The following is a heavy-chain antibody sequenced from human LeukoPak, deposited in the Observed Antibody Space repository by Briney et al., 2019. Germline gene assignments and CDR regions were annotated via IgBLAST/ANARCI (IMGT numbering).Heavy chain of an antibody. CDR1: GGSISSYY. CDR3: ARGDYVWGSYRPDAFDI. Sequence: SETLSLTCTVSGGSISSYYWSWIRQPAGKGLEWIGRIYTSGSTNYNPSLKSRVTMSVDTSKNQFSLKLSSVTAADTAVYYCARGDYVWGSYRPDAFDIRGQGTMVTVSS. CDR2: IYTSGST. D-gene: IGHD3-16*02. V-gene: IGHV4-4*07. J-gene: IGHJ3*02.